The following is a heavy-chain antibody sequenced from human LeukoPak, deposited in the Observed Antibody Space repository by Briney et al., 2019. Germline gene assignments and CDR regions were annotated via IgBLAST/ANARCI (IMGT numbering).Heavy chain of an antibody. CDR2: MNPNSGNT. CDR1: GYTFTSYD. D-gene: IGHD3-10*01. V-gene: IGHV1-8*01. J-gene: IGHJ6*02. CDR3: ASIHYYGSGNYYYYGMDV. Sequence: GASVKVSCKASGYTFTSYDINWVRQATGQGLEWMGWMNPNSGNTGYAQKFQGRVTMTRNTSISTAYMELSSLRSEDTAVYYCASIHYYGSGNYYYYGMDVWGQGTLVTVSS.